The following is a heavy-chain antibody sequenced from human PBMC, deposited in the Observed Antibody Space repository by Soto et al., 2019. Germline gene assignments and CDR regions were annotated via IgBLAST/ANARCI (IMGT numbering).Heavy chain of an antibody. V-gene: IGHV1-69*12. Sequence: QVQLVQSGAEVKKPGSSVKVSCKASGGTFSSYAISWVRQAPGQGLAWMGGIIPIFGTANYAQKFQGRVTITADEATSTAYMELSSLRSEATDVYYCARREMATSWGYYGMDVWGQGTTVTVSS. J-gene: IGHJ6*02. D-gene: IGHD5-12*01. CDR1: GGTFSSYA. CDR2: IIPIFGTA. CDR3: ARREMATSWGYYGMDV.